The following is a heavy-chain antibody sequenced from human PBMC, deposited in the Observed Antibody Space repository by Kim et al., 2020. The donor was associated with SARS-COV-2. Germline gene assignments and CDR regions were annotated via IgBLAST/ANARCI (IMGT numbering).Heavy chain of an antibody. D-gene: IGHD3-9*01. V-gene: IGHV4-34*01. CDR2: INHSGST. CDR3: ARVPDYDILTGDYVDGFDF. J-gene: IGHJ3*01. CDR1: GGSFSGYY. Sequence: SETLSLTCAVYGGSFSGYYWSWIRQPPGKGLEWIGEINHSGSTNYNPSLKSRVTILVDASKNQFSLKMRSVTAADTAVYYCARVPDYDILTGDYVDGFDFWGQGTMVTVSS.